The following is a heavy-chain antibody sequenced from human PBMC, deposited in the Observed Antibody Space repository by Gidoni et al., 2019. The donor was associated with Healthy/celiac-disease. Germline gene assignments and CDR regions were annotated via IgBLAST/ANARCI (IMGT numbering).Heavy chain of an antibody. CDR2: ISGRGGIT. V-gene: IGHV3-23*01. Sequence: EVQLLESGGGSVQPGGSLRLSCTASGFTFSSYAMSWVRQAPGKGLAWVSAISGRGGITYYADSVKGGFTISRDNSKNTLYLKMNSLRAEDTAVYYCAKLEPRYYYDSSGYFTYWGQGTLVTVSS. J-gene: IGHJ4*02. D-gene: IGHD3-22*01. CDR1: GFTFSSYA. CDR3: AKLEPRYYYDSSGYFTY.